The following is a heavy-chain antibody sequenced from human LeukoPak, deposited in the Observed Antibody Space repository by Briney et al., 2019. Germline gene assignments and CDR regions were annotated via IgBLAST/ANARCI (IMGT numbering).Heavy chain of an antibody. D-gene: IGHD5-18*01. CDR2: IYYSGST. J-gene: IGHJ5*02. V-gene: IGHV4-59*01. CDR1: GGSISSYY. CDR3: ARDRGRSGYSYGYDWFDP. Sequence: SETLSLTCTVSGGSISSYYWSWIRQPPGKGLEWIGYIYYSGSTNYNPSLKSRFAISVDTSKNQFSLKLSSVTAADTAVYYCARDRGRSGYSYGYDWFDPWGQGTLVTVSS.